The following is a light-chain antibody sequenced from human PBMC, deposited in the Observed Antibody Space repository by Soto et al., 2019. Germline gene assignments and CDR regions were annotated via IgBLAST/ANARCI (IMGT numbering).Light chain of an antibody. V-gene: IGKV4-1*01. CDR2: WAS. CDR1: QSVLYSSNNKNY. Sequence: DIVMTQSPDSLAVSLGERATINCKSSQSVLYSSNNKNYLAWYQQKPGQPPKLLIYWASTRESGVPDRVSGSGSGTDFTLAISSLQAEDVAIYYCQQYYSTPFTFGGGTKVDIK. CDR3: QQYYSTPFT. J-gene: IGKJ4*01.